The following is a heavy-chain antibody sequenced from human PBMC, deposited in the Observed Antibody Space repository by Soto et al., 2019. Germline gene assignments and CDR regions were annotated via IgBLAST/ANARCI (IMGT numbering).Heavy chain of an antibody. CDR2: INHSGST. V-gene: IGHV4-34*01. CDR1: GGSFSGYY. Sequence: PSETLSLTCAVYGGSFSGYYWSWIRQPPGKGLEWIGEINHSGSTNYNPSLKSRVTISVDTSKNQFSLKLSSVTAAEKAVYYCARAHYDILTGYPTHAFDIWGQGTMVTVSS. CDR3: ARAHYDILTGYPTHAFDI. D-gene: IGHD3-9*01. J-gene: IGHJ3*02.